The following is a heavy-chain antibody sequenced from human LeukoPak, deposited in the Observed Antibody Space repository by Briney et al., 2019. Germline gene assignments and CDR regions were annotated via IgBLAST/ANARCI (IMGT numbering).Heavy chain of an antibody. V-gene: IGHV1-69*06. CDR1: GDTFTTYA. J-gene: IGHJ4*02. CDR3: ASNIVVVSVFSLSHGPFGY. D-gene: IGHD2-15*01. Sequence: GASVKVSCKTSGDTFTTYAIIWVRQAPGQGLEWMGGIIPIFGTANYAQKFQDRVTITADKSTSTAYMELSSLRSEDTAVYYCASNIVVVSVFSLSHGPFGYWGQGTLVTVSS. CDR2: IIPIFGTA.